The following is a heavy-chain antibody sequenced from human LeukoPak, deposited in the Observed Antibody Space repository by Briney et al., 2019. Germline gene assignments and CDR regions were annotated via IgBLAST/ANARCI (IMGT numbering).Heavy chain of an antibody. V-gene: IGHV3-7*02. CDR2: IKPDGSEK. CDR3: AKCPVTFGGVIIVTTGYFDY. D-gene: IGHD3-16*02. Sequence: GGSLRLACAASAFTFSSYWMSWVRQAPGKGLPWVADIKPDGSEKYYADSVKGRFTISRDNSKNTLYLQMNSLRAEDTAVYYCAKCPVTFGGVIIVTTGYFDYWGQGTLVTVSS. J-gene: IGHJ4*02. CDR1: AFTFSSYW.